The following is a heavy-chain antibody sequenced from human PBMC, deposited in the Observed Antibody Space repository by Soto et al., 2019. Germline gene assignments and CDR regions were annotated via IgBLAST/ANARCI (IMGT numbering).Heavy chain of an antibody. CDR2: IIPIFVTA. D-gene: IGHD1-1*01. J-gene: IGHJ4*02. CDR1: LGTFSIYA. V-gene: IGHV1-69*01. CDR3: ASGSKNNQFDY. Sequence: ASVXVSFKSSLGTFSIYAIICLLQAPGQGLEWMGGIIPIFVTANYAQKFQGRVTITADESTSTAYMELSSLRSEDKAVYYCASGSKNNQFDYWGQGTLVTVSS.